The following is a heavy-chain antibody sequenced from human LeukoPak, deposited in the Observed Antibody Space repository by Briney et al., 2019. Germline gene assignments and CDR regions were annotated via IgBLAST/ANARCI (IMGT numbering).Heavy chain of an antibody. Sequence: ASVKVSCKASGYTFTSYDINWLRQATGQGLEWMGWMNPNSGNTGYAQKFQGRVTMTRNTSISTAYMELSSLRSEDTAVYYCAREFPVIVGATTGFDYWGQGTLVTVSS. D-gene: IGHD1-26*01. CDR1: GYTFTSYD. J-gene: IGHJ4*02. V-gene: IGHV1-8*01. CDR3: AREFPVIVGATTGFDY. CDR2: MNPNSGNT.